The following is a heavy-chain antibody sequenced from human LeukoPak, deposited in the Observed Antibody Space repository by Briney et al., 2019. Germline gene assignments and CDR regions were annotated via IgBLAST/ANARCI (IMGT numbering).Heavy chain of an antibody. Sequence: GGSLRLSCAASGFTFSNFGMHWVRQAPGKGLEWVAVIWSDGSDEYYVDSVKGRFTISRDNSKSTLYLQMDSLRAEDTAVYYCARKRGDCRTTSCYSDYWGQGSLVTVSS. CDR3: ARKRGDCRTTSCYSDY. V-gene: IGHV3-33*01. CDR1: GFTFSNFG. CDR2: IWSDGSDE. D-gene: IGHD2-2*02. J-gene: IGHJ4*02.